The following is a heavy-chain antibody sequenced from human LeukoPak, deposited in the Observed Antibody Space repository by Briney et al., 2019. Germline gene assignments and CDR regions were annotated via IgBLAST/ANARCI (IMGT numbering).Heavy chain of an antibody. J-gene: IGHJ4*02. V-gene: IGHV4-39*01. CDR2: ISYSGST. D-gene: IGHD4-23*01. CDR3: ARQRTVVTPEFFDY. Sequence: SETLSLTCAVSGGSISSSSYNWGWIRQPPGKGLEWIGSISYSGSTKYNPSLKSRITISVDTSKNHFSLKLNSVTAADTAIYYCARQRTVVTPEFFDYWGQGTLVIVSS. CDR1: GGSISSSSYN.